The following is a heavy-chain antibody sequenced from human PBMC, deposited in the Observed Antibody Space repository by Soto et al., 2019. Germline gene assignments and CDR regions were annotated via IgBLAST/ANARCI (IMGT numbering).Heavy chain of an antibody. V-gene: IGHV4-34*01. CDR3: ARGWYPDY. Sequence: QVQLQQWGAGLLKPSETLSLTCAVYGGSFSDYYWSWISQPPGKGLEWIGEINHSGSTNYNPSLKSRVTISVDTSKNQFSLKLSSVIAADTAVYYCARGWYPDYWGQGTLVTVSS. J-gene: IGHJ4*02. CDR1: GGSFSDYY. CDR2: INHSGST. D-gene: IGHD6-13*01.